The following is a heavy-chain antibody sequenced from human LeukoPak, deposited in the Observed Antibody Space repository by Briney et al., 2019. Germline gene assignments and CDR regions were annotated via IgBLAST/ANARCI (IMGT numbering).Heavy chain of an antibody. CDR3: ARASIVVPAAILGTYFDY. Sequence: PSETLSLTCAVYGGSFSGYYWSWIRQPPGKGLEWIGEINHSGSTNYNPSLKSRVTISVDTSKNQFSLKLSSVTAADTAVYYCARASIVVPAAILGTYFDYWAREPWSPSPQ. D-gene: IGHD2-2*02. V-gene: IGHV4-34*01. CDR1: GGSFSGYY. CDR2: INHSGST. J-gene: IGHJ4*02.